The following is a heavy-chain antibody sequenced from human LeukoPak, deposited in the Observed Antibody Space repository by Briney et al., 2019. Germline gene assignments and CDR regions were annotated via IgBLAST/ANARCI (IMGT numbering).Heavy chain of an antibody. J-gene: IGHJ6*02. CDR3: ARDDDYSSGWARGMDV. CDR2: IIPIFGTA. V-gene: IGHV1-69*13. CDR1: GGTFSSYA. Sequence: SVKVSCTASGGTFSSYAISWVRQAPGQGLEWMGGIIPIFGTANYAQKFQGRVTITADESTCTAYMELSSLRSEDTAVYYCARDDDYSSGWARGMDVWGQGTTVTVSS. D-gene: IGHD6-19*01.